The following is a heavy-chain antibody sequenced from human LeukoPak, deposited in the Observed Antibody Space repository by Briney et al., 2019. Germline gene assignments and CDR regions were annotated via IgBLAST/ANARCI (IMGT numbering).Heavy chain of an antibody. D-gene: IGHD2-2*01. Sequence: PSETLSLTCTVSGGSISSYYWSWIRQPPGKGLEGIGYIYYSGSTNYNPSLKSRVTISVDTSKNQFSLKLSPVTAADTGVYYCARLMTSCSSTSCYDYWGQGTLVTVSS. J-gene: IGHJ4*02. CDR2: IYYSGST. CDR1: GGSISSYY. CDR3: ARLMTSCSSTSCYDY. V-gene: IGHV4-59*08.